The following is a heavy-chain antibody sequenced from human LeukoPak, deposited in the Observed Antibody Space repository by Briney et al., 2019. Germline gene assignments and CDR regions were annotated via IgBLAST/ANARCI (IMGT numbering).Heavy chain of an antibody. Sequence: QPGGSLRLSCAASGFTCSTNWMHWVRQAPGKGLVSVSRIKGDGSITNYADSVKGRFTISRDNAKNTLYLQMNSLRAEDTAVYYCARENWYLDYWGQGTLVTVSS. V-gene: IGHV3-74*01. J-gene: IGHJ4*02. CDR3: ARENWYLDY. D-gene: IGHD1-1*01. CDR2: IKGDGSIT. CDR1: GFTCSTNW.